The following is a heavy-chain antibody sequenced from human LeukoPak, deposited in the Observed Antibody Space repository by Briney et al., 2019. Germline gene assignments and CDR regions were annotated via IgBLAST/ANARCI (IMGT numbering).Heavy chain of an antibody. CDR1: GFTFSNYW. V-gene: IGHV3-23*01. CDR2: ISGSGGST. CDR3: AKDSPGRLVELSPLYDAFDI. Sequence: GGSLRLSCAASGFTFSNYWMHWVRQAPGKGLEWVSAISGSGGSTYYADSVKGRCTISRDKSKATLYLQMNSLRAEDTAVYYCAKDSPGRLVELSPLYDAFDIWGQGTMVTVSS. J-gene: IGHJ3*02. D-gene: IGHD3-16*02.